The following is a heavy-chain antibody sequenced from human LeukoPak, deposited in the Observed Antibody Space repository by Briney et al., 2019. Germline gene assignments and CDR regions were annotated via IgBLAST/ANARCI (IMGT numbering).Heavy chain of an antibody. CDR2: ISSSSSYI. CDR3: ARATIFGWFDP. D-gene: IGHD3-9*01. J-gene: IGHJ5*02. Sequence: GGSLRLSCAASGFTFSSYSMNWVRQAQGKGLEWVSSISSSSSYIYYADSVKGRFTISRDNAKNSLYLQMNSLRAEDTAVYYCARATIFGWFDPWGQGTLVTVSS. CDR1: GFTFSSYS. V-gene: IGHV3-21*01.